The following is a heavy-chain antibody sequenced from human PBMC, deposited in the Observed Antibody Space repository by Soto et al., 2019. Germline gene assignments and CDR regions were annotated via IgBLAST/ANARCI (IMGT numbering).Heavy chain of an antibody. CDR3: ARDRGSSALDY. J-gene: IGHJ4*01. Sequence: QVQLVQSGAEVKKPGASVKVSCKASGYTFTSYGIIWVRQAPGQGLEWMGWISAYNGNTNYAQKLQGRVTMTTDTPTSTVYMELRSLRSDDTAVYYCARDRGSSALDYWGQGTLVTVSS. CDR1: GYTFTSYG. D-gene: IGHD1-26*01. V-gene: IGHV1-18*01. CDR2: ISAYNGNT.